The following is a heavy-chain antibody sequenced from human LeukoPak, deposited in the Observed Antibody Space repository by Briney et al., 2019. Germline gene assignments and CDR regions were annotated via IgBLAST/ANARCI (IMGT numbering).Heavy chain of an antibody. D-gene: IGHD5-12*01. J-gene: IGHJ4*02. CDR2: ISSSSSYI. Sequence: GGSLRLSCAASGFTFSSYSMNWVRQAPGKGLEWVSSISSSSSYIYYADSVKGRFTISRDNAKNSLYLQMNSLRAEDTAVYYCARARGIVATLDYWGQGTLVTVSS. CDR1: GFTFSSYS. V-gene: IGHV3-21*01. CDR3: ARARGIVATLDY.